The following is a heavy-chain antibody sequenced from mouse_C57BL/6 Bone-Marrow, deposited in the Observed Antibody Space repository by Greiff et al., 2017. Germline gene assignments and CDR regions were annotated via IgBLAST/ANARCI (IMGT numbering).Heavy chain of an antibody. D-gene: IGHD2-4*01. V-gene: IGHV1-81*01. CDR3: ARWAVYYDYYFDY. CDR2: IYPRSGNT. CDR1: GYTFPSYG. J-gene: IGHJ2*01. Sequence: QVQLQQSGAELARPGASVKLSCKASGYTFPSYGISWVKQRTGQGLEWIGEIYPRSGNTYSNEKFKGKATLTADKSSSTAYMELRSLTSEDSAVYFCARWAVYYDYYFDYWGQGTTLTVSS.